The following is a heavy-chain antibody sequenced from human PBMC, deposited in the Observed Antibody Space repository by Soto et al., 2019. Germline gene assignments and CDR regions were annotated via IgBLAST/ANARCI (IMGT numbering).Heavy chain of an antibody. CDR3: ARRSSTYLNEVIFDP. CDR1: RYTFTCYD. D-gene: IGHD2-2*01. CDR2: IKTDSGDT. Sequence: ASVKVSCKASRYTFTCYDIFCVRQSPGQGLEWMGWIKTDSGDTHYAQNFHGRVTLTRDTSISTAYMALNNLVSDDTAVYYCARRSSTYLNEVIFDPWGQGTRVTVSS. J-gene: IGHJ5*02. V-gene: IGHV1-2*02.